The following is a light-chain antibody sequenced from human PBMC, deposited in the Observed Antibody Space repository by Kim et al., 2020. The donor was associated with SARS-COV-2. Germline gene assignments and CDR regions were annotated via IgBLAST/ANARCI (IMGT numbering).Light chain of an antibody. J-gene: IGLJ3*02. CDR2: DVS. V-gene: IGLV2-14*03. CDR3: SSYTSSSTWV. CDR1: SSDVGGYIY. Sequence: QSALTQPASVSGSPGQSITISCTGTSSDVGGYIYVSWYQQHPGKAPKLMIYDVSNRPSGVSNRFSGSKSGNTASLTISGLQAEDEADYYCSSYTSSSTWVFGGGTQLTVL.